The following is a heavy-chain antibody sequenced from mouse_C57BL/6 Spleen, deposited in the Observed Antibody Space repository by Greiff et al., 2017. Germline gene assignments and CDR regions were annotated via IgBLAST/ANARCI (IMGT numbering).Heavy chain of an antibody. CDR2: IWSGGST. V-gene: IGHV2-2*01. J-gene: IGHJ4*01. D-gene: IGHD1-1*01. Sequence: VQLQQSGPGLVQPSQSLSITCTVSGFSLTSYGVHWVRQSPGKGLEWLGVIWSGGSTDYNAAFISRLSISMDNSKSQVFFKMNSLQADDTAIYYCASYYGSSYPYYYAMDYWGQGTSVTVSS. CDR3: ASYYGSSYPYYYAMDY. CDR1: GFSLTSYG.